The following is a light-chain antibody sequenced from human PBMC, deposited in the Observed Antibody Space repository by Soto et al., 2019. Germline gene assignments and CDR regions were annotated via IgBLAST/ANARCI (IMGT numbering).Light chain of an antibody. CDR3: HQYNNWPRT. J-gene: IGKJ3*01. CDR2: GPS. Sequence: DIVMTQSPVTLSVSPGEGATLSCRASQNINSNLAWYQQKPGQAPRLLIYGPSTRATGIPARFSGSGSGTEFTLTISSLQSEDFAIYYCHQYNNWPRTFGPGTKVDIK. V-gene: IGKV3-15*01. CDR1: QNINSN.